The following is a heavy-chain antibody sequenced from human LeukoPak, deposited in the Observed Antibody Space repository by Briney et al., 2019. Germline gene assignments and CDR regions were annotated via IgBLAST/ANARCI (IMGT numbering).Heavy chain of an antibody. V-gene: IGHV3-66*01. D-gene: IGHD6-13*01. CDR3: ARAGPSSSWHQFDY. J-gene: IGHJ4*02. CDR1: GFLFSDYY. CDR2: IYSGGRS. Sequence: PGGALRLSFAASGFLFSDYYMAWIRQAPGKGLEWGSVIYSGGRSYYADSVKGRFTISRDNSKNTLYLQMNSLRVEDTAVYYCARAGPSSSWHQFDYWGQGTLVTVSS.